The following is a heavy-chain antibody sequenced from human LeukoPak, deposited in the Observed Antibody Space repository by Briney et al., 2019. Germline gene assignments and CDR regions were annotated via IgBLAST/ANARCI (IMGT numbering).Heavy chain of an antibody. V-gene: IGHV4-59*08. CDR3: ARLPTVTLDY. D-gene: IGHD4-17*01. J-gene: IGHJ4*02. CDR1: GGSISSYY. CDR2: IYYSGST. Sequence: SETLSLTCTVSGGSISSYYWSWIRQPPGKGLEWIGYIYYSGSTNYNPSLKSRVTISVDTSKNQFSLKLSSVTAADTAVYYCARLPTVTLDYWGQGTLVTVSS.